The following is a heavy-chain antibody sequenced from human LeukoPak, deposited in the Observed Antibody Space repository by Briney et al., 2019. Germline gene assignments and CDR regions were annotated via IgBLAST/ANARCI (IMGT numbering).Heavy chain of an antibody. D-gene: IGHD5-24*01. J-gene: IGHJ4*02. CDR1: GYTFTSYW. CDR2: IYPDDSDT. V-gene: IGHV5-51*01. Sequence: GESLKISCKGSGYTFTSYWIGWVRPMPGKGLEWMGIIYPDDSDTRYSPSFQGQVTISADKDISTAYLQWSSLKASDTAMYHCARHRDDDVDYWGQGTLVTVSS. CDR3: ARHRDDDVDY.